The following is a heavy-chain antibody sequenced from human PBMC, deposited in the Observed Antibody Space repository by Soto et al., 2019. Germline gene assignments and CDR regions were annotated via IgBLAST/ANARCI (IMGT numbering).Heavy chain of an antibody. J-gene: IGHJ5*02. D-gene: IGHD6-13*01. Sequence: QVQLVQSGAEVRNPGSSVKISCKASGYIFGDYAIHWVRQAPGQSLEWMGWINADNGDRKYSQKFQDRVTINRDTSASTTYLQLRGLRSEDTGLYYCARRLEGAGDSPFDPWGQGTLVTVSS. CDR3: ARRLEGAGDSPFDP. V-gene: IGHV1-3*01. CDR1: GYIFGDYA. CDR2: INADNGDR.